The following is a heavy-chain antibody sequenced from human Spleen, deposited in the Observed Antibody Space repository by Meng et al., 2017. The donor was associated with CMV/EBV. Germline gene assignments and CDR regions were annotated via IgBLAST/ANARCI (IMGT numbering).Heavy chain of an antibody. D-gene: IGHD2-2*01. V-gene: IGHV4-39*01. CDR2: LSYSGDS. CDR1: GDSIRDGSYY. J-gene: IGHJ6*02. Sequence: SETLSLTCNVSGDSIRDGSYYWGWVRQPPGKGLEWIGSLSYSGDSSYNPSLKGRVTISVDTSKNQFSLKLSSVTAADTAVYYCARITAMHGYYYYYGMDVWGQGTTVTVSS. CDR3: ARITAMHGYYYYYGMDV.